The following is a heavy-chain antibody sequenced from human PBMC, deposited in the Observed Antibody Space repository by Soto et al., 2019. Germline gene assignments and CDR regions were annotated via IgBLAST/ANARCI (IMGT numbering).Heavy chain of an antibody. CDR2: INHSGST. CDR3: ARVVTSWFDP. CDR1: GGSFSGYY. Sequence: QVQLQQWGAGLLEPSETLSLTCAVYGGSFSGYYWSWIRQPPGKGLEWIGEINHSGSTNYNPSLKSRVTISVDTSKNQFSLKLSSVTAEDTAVYYCARVVTSWFDPWGQGTLVTVSS. D-gene: IGHD2-15*01. J-gene: IGHJ5*02. V-gene: IGHV4-34*01.